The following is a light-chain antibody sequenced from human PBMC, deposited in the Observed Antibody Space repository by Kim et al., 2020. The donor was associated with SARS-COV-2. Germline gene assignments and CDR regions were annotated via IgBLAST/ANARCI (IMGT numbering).Light chain of an antibody. Sequence: QRVTISCTGSSSNIGAGYDVHWYQQLPETAPKVLIIGNTDRPSGVPDRFSGSKSGTSASLAITGLQAEDEADYYCQSYDSSLSGYVFGTGTKVTVL. CDR2: GNT. V-gene: IGLV1-40*01. CDR3: QSYDSSLSGYV. CDR1: SSNIGAGYD. J-gene: IGLJ1*01.